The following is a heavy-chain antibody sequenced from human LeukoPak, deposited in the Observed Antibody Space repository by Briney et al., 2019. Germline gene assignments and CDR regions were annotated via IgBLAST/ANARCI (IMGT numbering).Heavy chain of an antibody. Sequence: ASVKVSCKASGGTFSSYAISWVRQAPGQGLEWMGGIIPISGTANYAQKFQGRVTMTEDTSTDTAYMELSSLRSEDTAVYYCATDRHGDLYYFDYWGQGTLVTVSS. J-gene: IGHJ4*02. CDR2: IIPISGTA. V-gene: IGHV1-69*06. CDR3: ATDRHGDLYYFDY. CDR1: GGTFSSYA. D-gene: IGHD4-17*01.